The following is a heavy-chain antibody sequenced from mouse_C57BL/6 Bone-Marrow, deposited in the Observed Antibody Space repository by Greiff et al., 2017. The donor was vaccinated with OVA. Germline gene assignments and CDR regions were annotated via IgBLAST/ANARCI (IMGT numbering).Heavy chain of an antibody. Sequence: EVQLQQSGPELVKPGASVKIPCKASGYTFTDYNMDWVKQSHGKSLEWIGDINPNNGGTIYNQKFKGKATLTVNKSSSTAYMELRSLTAEDAAVYYCARASYSNYSYYFDYWGQGTTLTVSS. D-gene: IGHD2-5*01. CDR1: GYTFTDYN. CDR2: INPNNGGT. CDR3: ARASYSNYSYYFDY. J-gene: IGHJ2*01. V-gene: IGHV1-18*01.